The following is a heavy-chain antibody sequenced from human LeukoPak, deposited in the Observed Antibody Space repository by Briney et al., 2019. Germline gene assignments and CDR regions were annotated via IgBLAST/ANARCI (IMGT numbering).Heavy chain of an antibody. CDR1: RTSFSAYY. Sequence: SETLSLTCAVYRTSFSAYYWTWIRQPPGKGLEWIGEIHHSGITNYNPSLKSRVTVSIDTSRNQFSLNLSSVTAADTAVYYCASLWFGDLTIDSWGQGTLVTVSS. V-gene: IGHV4-34*01. CDR2: IHHSGIT. CDR3: ASLWFGDLTIDS. J-gene: IGHJ4*02. D-gene: IGHD3-10*01.